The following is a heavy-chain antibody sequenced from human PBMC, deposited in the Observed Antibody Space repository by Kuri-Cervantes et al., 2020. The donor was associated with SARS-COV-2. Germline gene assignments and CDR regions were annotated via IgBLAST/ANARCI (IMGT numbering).Heavy chain of an antibody. Sequence: GGSLRLSCAASGFTFSSYEMNWVRQAPGKGLEWVSYISSSGNTIYHADSVKGRFTISRDNAKNSLYLQMNSLRAEDTAVYYCASVEGVTPDYWGQGTLVTVSS. D-gene: IGHD5-18*01. V-gene: IGHV3-48*03. J-gene: IGHJ4*02. CDR2: ISSSGNTI. CDR1: GFTFSSYE. CDR3: ASVEGVTPDY.